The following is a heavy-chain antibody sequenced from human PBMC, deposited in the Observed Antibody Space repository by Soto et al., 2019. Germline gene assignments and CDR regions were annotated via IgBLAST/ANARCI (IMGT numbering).Heavy chain of an antibody. CDR2: IWYDGSNK. CDR3: ARDRLELPTGYYYYGMDV. J-gene: IGHJ6*02. CDR1: GFTFSSYG. D-gene: IGHD1-7*01. V-gene: IGHV3-33*01. Sequence: QVQLVESGGGVVQPGRSLRLSCAASGFTFSSYGMHWVRQAPGKGLEWVAVIWYDGSNKYYADSVKGRFTISRHNSKNTLYLQMNSLRAEDTAVYYCARDRLELPTGYYYYGMDVWGQGTTVTVSS.